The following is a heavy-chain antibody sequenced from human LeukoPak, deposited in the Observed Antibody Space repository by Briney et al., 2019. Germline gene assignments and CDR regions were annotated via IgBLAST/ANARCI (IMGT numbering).Heavy chain of an antibody. D-gene: IGHD6-19*01. V-gene: IGHV2-5*02. CDR1: GFSFSTNGAG. J-gene: IGHJ4*02. CDR2: IYWVDDR. Sequence: GPTLAKTTQTLTLSCTFYGFSFSTNGAGVGWNRQPPGKALEWLALIYWVDDRRSSSSLKSRLTFTQETSNTQVVFTMCTMQPVDTATYYCAHRSYYFDYWGQGTLVTVSS. CDR3: AHRSYYFDY.